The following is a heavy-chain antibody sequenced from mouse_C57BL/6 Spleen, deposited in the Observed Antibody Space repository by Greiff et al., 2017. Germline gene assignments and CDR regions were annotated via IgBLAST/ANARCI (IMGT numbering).Heavy chain of an antibody. CDR1: GFAFSSYG. D-gene: IGHD1-1*02. CDR2: ISSGGSDT. V-gene: IGHV5-6*01. CDR3: ARGGCYPFAY. J-gene: IGHJ3*01. Sequence: EVMLVESGGDLVKPGGSLKLSCAASGFAFSSYGMSWVRQTPDKRLEWVATISSGGSDTYYPDSVKGRFTISRDNAKNTLYLQLSSLKSEDTAMYYCARGGCYPFAYWGQGTLVTVSA.